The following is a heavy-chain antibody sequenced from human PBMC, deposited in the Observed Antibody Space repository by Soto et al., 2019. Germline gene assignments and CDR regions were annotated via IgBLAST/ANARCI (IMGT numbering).Heavy chain of an antibody. J-gene: IGHJ4*02. D-gene: IGHD3-3*01. CDR3: AREKSGYYDY. CDR1: GYTFTGYY. V-gene: IGHV1-8*02. CDR2: MNPNSGNT. Sequence: GASVKVSCKASGYTFTGYYMHWVRQATGQGLEWMGWMNPNSGNTGYAQKFQGRVTMTRNTSISTAYMELSSLRSEDTAVYYCAREKSGYYDYWGQGTLVTVS.